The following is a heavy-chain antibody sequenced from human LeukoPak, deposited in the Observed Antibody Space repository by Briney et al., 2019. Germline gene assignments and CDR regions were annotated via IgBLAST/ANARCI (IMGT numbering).Heavy chain of an antibody. V-gene: IGHV1-18*01. CDR1: GYTFTSYG. CDR2: ISAYNGNA. Sequence: ASVKLSCKASGYTFTSYGISWVRQAPGQGLEWMGWISAYNGNANYAQKLQGRVTMTTDTSTSTAYMELRSLRSDDTAVYYCARETSNVDAFDIWGQGTMVTVSS. CDR3: ARETSNVDAFDI. D-gene: IGHD4-11*01. J-gene: IGHJ3*02.